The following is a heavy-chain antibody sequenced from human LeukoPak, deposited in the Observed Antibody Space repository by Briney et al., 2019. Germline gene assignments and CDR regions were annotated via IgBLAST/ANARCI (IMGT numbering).Heavy chain of an antibody. CDR1: GDSVSSSSHF. V-gene: IGHV4-39*01. CDR3: ASYYYDSSGYYYDR. D-gene: IGHD3-22*01. CDR2: IYYSGST. Sequence: SETLSLTCTVSGDSVSSSSHFWGWIRQPPGKGLEWIGSIYYSGSTYYNPSLKSRVTISVDTSKNQFSLKLSSVTAADTAVYYCASYYYDSSGYYYDRWGQGTLVTVSS. J-gene: IGHJ4*02.